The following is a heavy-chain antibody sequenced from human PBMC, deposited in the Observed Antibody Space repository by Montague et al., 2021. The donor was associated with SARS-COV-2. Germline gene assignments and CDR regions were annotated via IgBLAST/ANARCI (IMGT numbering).Heavy chain of an antibody. CDR2: IYSSGST. D-gene: IGHD3-10*01. Sequence: SETLSLTCTVYGGSISSYYWSWIRQPAGKGLEWIGRIYSSGSTNYNPSLKSRVTMSVDTSKNQFSLKLSSVTAADTALYYCTRDRPRSYYDGSGTYTWGGYGMDVWGQGTTVTVSS. CDR1: GGSISSYY. CDR3: TRDRPRSYYDGSGTYTWGGYGMDV. V-gene: IGHV4-4*07. J-gene: IGHJ6*02.